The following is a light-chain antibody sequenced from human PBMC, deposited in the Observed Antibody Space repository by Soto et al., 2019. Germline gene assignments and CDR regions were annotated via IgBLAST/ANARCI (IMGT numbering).Light chain of an antibody. J-gene: IGLJ1*01. CDR3: SSYSSSRVYV. CDR2: EVS. V-gene: IGLV2-14*01. Sequence: QSALTQPASVSGSPGQSITISCTGTSSDVGGYNYVSWYQQQSGKAPKLMIHEVSNRPSGVSNRFSGSKSGNTASLTISGPQAEDEADYYCSSYSSSRVYVFGIGTKLTVL. CDR1: SSDVGGYNY.